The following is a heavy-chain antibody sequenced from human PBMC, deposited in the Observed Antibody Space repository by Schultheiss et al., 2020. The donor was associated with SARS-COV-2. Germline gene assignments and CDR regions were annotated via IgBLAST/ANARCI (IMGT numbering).Heavy chain of an antibody. D-gene: IGHD1-26*01. Sequence: GESLKISCAASGFTFSSYGMHWVRQAPGKGLEWVAVISYDGSNKYYADSVKGRFTISRDNSKNTLYLQMNSLRAEDTAVYYCARAQRGSAGFFYYYGMDVWGQGTTVTVSS. CDR1: GFTFSSYG. J-gene: IGHJ6*02. V-gene: IGHV3-30*03. CDR2: ISYDGSNK. CDR3: ARAQRGSAGFFYYYGMDV.